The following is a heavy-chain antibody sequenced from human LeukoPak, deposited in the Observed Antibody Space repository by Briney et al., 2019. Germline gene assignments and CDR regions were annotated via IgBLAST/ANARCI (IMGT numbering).Heavy chain of an antibody. CDR2: INPSGGST. CDR1: GYTFTSYY. V-gene: IGHV1-46*01. D-gene: IGHD3-9*01. Sequence: ASVKVSCKASGYTFTSYYMHWVRQAPGQGLEWMGIINPSGGSTSYAQKFQGRVTMTRDTSTSTVYMELSSLRSEDTAVYYCARGGAYYDILTGYYIFDTAKSNWFDPWGQGTLVIVSS. J-gene: IGHJ5*02. CDR3: ARGGAYYDILTGYYIFDTAKSNWFDP.